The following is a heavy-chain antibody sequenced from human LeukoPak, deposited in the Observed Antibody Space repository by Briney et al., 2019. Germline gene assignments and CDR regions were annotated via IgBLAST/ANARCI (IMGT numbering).Heavy chain of an antibody. CDR2: INHSGST. Sequence: SETLSLTCAVYGGSFSGYYWSWIRQPPGKGLEWIGEINHSGSTNYNPSLKSRVTISVDTSKNQFSLKLSSVTAADTAVYYCARGGRYYDSSGYTTGWFDPWGQGTLVTVSS. CDR1: GGSFSGYY. J-gene: IGHJ5*02. CDR3: ARGGRYYDSSGYTTGWFDP. V-gene: IGHV4-34*01. D-gene: IGHD3-22*01.